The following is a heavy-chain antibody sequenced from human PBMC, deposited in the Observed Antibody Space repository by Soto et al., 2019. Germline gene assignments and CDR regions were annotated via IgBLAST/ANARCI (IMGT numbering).Heavy chain of an antibody. V-gene: IGHV3-23*01. Sequence: EVQLLESGGGLVQPGGSLRISCTASGFTFDNYAMAWVRQAPGKGLEWVAGISGSGDRTNYVDSVKGGFTISRDNSKNRLYLQMKSLRAEDTALYYCAKDYGVRGIMTNLFDSWGQGTLVAVSS. D-gene: IGHD3-10*01. J-gene: IGHJ5*01. CDR3: AKDYGVRGIMTNLFDS. CDR1: GFTFDNYA. CDR2: ISGSGDRT.